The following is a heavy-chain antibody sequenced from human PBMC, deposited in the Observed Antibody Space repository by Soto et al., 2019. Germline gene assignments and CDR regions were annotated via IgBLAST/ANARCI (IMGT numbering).Heavy chain of an antibody. D-gene: IGHD2-15*01. V-gene: IGHV3-74*01. Sequence: ELKLVESGGGLVQPGGSLRLSCAASGFTFSYYWMHWVRQAPWTGMVCVSHIHSDGTTTTYADSVKGRFTVSRDNTKNTLYLPMNSLSAEDTAVYYFARGDRGGFDIWGQGTVAIVSS. CDR3: ARGDRGGFDI. CDR2: IHSDGTTT. CDR1: GFTFSYYW. J-gene: IGHJ3*02.